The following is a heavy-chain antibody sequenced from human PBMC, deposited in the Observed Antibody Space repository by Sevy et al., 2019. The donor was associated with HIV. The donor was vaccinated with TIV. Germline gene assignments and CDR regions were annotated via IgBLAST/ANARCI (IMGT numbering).Heavy chain of an antibody. D-gene: IGHD5-18*01. CDR2: INEDGSRL. CDR1: GFTFSGSW. V-gene: IGHV3-7*01. CDR3: ARDRSYSALDY. Sequence: GGSLRLSCVASGFTFSGSWMTWVRQAPGKGLERIAFINEDGSRLGYVDSVRGRFTISRENTKNSLYLQMNSLRAEDTAVYSCARDRSYSALDYWGQGTLVTVSS. J-gene: IGHJ4*02.